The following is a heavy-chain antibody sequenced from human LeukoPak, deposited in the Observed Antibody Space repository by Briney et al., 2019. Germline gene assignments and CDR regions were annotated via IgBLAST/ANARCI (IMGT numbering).Heavy chain of an antibody. CDR3: ARSGEYYDFWSGSYYGMDV. CDR1: GGTFTSYT. Sequence: ASVKVSCKASGGTFTSYTISWVRQAPGQGHEWMGGIIPILGIANYAQKFQGRVTITADKSTSTAYMELSSLRSEDTAVYYCARSGEYYDFWSGSYYGMDVWGQGTTVTVSS. V-gene: IGHV1-69*10. CDR2: IIPILGIA. J-gene: IGHJ6*02. D-gene: IGHD3-3*01.